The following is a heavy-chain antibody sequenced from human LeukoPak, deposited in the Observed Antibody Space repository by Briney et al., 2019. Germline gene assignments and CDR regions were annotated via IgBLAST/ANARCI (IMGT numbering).Heavy chain of an antibody. CDR3: ARDLRGSGLFDY. Sequence: SETLSLTCTVSGYSISSGYYWGWIRQPPGKGLEWIGSIYHSGSTYYNPSLKSRVTISVDTSKNQFSLKLSSVTAADTAVYYCARDLRGSGLFDYWSQGTLVTVSS. CDR2: IYHSGST. J-gene: IGHJ4*02. D-gene: IGHD3-10*01. CDR1: GYSISSGYY. V-gene: IGHV4-38-2*02.